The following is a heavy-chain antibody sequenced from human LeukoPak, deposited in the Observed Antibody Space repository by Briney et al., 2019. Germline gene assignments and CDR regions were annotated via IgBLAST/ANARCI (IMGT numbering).Heavy chain of an antibody. V-gene: IGHV1-46*01. Sequence: ASVKVSCKASGGTFSSYAISWVRQAPGQGLEWMGIINPSGGSTSYAQKFQGRVTMTRDTSTSTVYMELSSLRSEDTAVYYCARERIAVADESSWFDYWGQGTLVTVSS. CDR3: ARERIAVADESSWFDY. J-gene: IGHJ4*02. CDR1: GGTFSSYA. D-gene: IGHD6-19*01. CDR2: INPSGGST.